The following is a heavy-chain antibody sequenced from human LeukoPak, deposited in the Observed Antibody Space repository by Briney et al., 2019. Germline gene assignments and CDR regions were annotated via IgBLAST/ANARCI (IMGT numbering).Heavy chain of an antibody. CDR2: INGDGGST. J-gene: IGHJ4*02. CDR1: GFTFDDYA. Sequence: GGSLRLSCAASGFTFDDYAMHWVGQAPGKSLEWVSLINGDGGSTYYADSVKGRFTISRDNSKNSLYLQMNSLRTEGTALYYCAKDPYYYDSSGYYYPDYWGQGTLVTVSS. V-gene: IGHV3-43*02. D-gene: IGHD3-22*01. CDR3: AKDPYYYDSSGYYYPDY.